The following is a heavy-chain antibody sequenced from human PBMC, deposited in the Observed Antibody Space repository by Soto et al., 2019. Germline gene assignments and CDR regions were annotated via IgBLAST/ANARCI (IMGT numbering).Heavy chain of an antibody. V-gene: IGHV3-23*01. CDR2: ISGSGGST. CDR3: AKDPDRTTVTTFDY. CDR1: GFTFSSYA. Sequence: GGSLRLSCAASGFTFSSYAMSWVRQAPGKGLEWVSAISGSGGSTYYADSVEGRFTISRDNSKNTLYLQMNSLRAEDTAVYYCAKDPDRTTVTTFDYWGKGTLVTVSS. D-gene: IGHD4-17*01. J-gene: IGHJ4*02.